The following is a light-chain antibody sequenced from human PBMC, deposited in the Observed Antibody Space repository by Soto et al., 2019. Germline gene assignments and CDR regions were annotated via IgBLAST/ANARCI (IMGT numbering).Light chain of an antibody. Sequence: QPVLTQSPSASASLGASVKLTCTLNSGHSGYAIAWHQQQPEKGPRYLMKLNSDGSHSKGDGIPDRFSGSSSGAERYLAISSLQSEDEADYYCQAWGTGTVVFGGGTQVTVL. CDR2: LNSDGSH. CDR3: QAWGTGTVV. V-gene: IGLV4-69*01. CDR1: SGHSGYA. J-gene: IGLJ2*01.